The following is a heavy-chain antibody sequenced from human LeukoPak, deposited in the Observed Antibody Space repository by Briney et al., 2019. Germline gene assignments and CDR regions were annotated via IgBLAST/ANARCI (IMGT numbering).Heavy chain of an antibody. V-gene: IGHV3-21*01. CDR3: ARSPGAMIVVVPDY. D-gene: IGHD3-22*01. Sequence: GGSLRLSCAPSGLTFSSYSMNWVRQAPGKGLEWVSSISSSSSYIYYADSVKGRFTISRDNAKNSLYLQMNSLRAEDTAVYYCARSPGAMIVVVPDYWGQGTLVTVSS. J-gene: IGHJ4*02. CDR1: GLTFSSYS. CDR2: ISSSSSYI.